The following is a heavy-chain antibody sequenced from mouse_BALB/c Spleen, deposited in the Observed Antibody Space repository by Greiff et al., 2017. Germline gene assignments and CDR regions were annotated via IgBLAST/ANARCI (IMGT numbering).Heavy chain of an antibody. CDR2: IDPANGNT. CDR1: GFNIKDTY. J-gene: IGHJ4*01. CDR3: ASITTSSDY. Sequence: EVKLMESGAELVKPGASVKLSCTASGFNIKDTYMHWVKQRPEQGLEWIGRIDPANGNTKYDPKFQGKATITADTSSNTAYLQLSSLTSEDTAVYYCASITTSSDYWGQGTSVTVSS. V-gene: IGHV14-3*02. D-gene: IGHD1-1*01.